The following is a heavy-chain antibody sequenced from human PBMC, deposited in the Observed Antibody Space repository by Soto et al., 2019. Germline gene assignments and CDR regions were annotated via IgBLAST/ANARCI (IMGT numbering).Heavy chain of an antibody. CDR1: GFALSTSGVG. J-gene: IGHJ4*02. CDR2: IYWDDDK. Sequence: QITLKESGPTLVKPTQTRTLTCTFSGFALSTSGVGVGWIRQPPGKALEWLALIYWDDDKRYNPSLKSRLTITKDTSKNQVVLTMTNMDPVDTATYYCAHTNTTKSNDYWGQGTLVTVSS. V-gene: IGHV2-5*02. D-gene: IGHD1-1*01. CDR3: AHTNTTKSNDY.